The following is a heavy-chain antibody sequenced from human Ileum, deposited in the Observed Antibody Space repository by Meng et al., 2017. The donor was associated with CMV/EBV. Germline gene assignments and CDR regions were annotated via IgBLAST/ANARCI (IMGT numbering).Heavy chain of an antibody. J-gene: IGHJ4*01. CDR2: TYYRSKWHN. V-gene: IGHV6-1*01. CDR3: VRGGGTFDY. Sequence: SETLSLTCALSGDSVPSNTAAWNWIRQSPSRGLEWLGRTYYRSKWHNDYALAVRSRITINSDTSKNQFSLQLNSVTPEDTAVYYCVRGGGTFDYWGQGRRVNGAS. CDR1: GDSVPSNTAA. D-gene: IGHD4-23*01.